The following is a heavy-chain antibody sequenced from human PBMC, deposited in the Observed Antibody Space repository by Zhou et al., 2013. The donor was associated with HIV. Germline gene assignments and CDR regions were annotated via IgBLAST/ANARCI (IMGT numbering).Heavy chain of an antibody. CDR1: GYTFTNFT. J-gene: IGHJ4*02. CDR3: TRDTRLVTMIVVRLLSIYLYY. V-gene: IGHV7-4-1*01. D-gene: IGHD3-22*01. Sequence: QVQLVHSGSELKKPGASVKVSCKASGYTFTNFTMNWVRQAPGQGLEWMGWINTNTGNPTYAQGFTGRFVFSLDTSVSTAYMQICSLKAEDTAVYFCTRDTRLVTMIVVRLLSIYLYYWGPGNPGHRLL. CDR2: INTNTGNP.